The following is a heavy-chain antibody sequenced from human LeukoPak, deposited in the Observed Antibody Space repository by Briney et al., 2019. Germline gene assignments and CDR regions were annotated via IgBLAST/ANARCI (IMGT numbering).Heavy chain of an antibody. J-gene: IGHJ4*02. CDR3: AAVPYYDILTGYYKE. D-gene: IGHD3-9*01. V-gene: IGHV1-24*01. CDR2: FDPEDGET. CDR1: GYTLTELS. Sequence: EASVKVSCKVSGYTLTELSMHWVRQAPGKGLEWMGGFDPEDGETIYAQKFQGRVTMTEDTSTDTAYMELSRLRSDDTAVYYCAAVPYYDILTGYYKEWGQGTLVTVSS.